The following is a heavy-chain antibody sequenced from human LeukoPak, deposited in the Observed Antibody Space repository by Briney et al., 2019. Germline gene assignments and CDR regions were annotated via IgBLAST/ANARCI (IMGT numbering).Heavy chain of an antibody. J-gene: IGHJ4*02. CDR1: GASVTSTNYF. V-gene: IGHV4-39*01. Sequence: PSETLSLTCTVSGASVTSTNYFWAWIRQPPGKGLEWIGTIHYSGTTYYDPSLESRLTISVDTSKKQFSLRLNSVTAADTSVYFCARRDYDDNPPWHWGPGTLVTASS. D-gene: IGHD4-23*01. CDR3: ARRDYDDNPPWH. CDR2: IHYSGTT.